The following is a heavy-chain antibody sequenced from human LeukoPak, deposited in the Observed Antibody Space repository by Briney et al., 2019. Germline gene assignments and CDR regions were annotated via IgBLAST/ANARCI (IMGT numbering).Heavy chain of an antibody. CDR2: IYHSGST. Sequence: SETLSLTCTVSGYPISSGYYWGWIRQPPVKGLEWIGEIYHSGSTNYNPSLKSRVTISVDKSKNQFSLKLSSVTAADTAVYYCARVEMATTSYFDYWGQGTLVTVSS. J-gene: IGHJ4*02. CDR3: ARVEMATTSYFDY. V-gene: IGHV4-38-2*02. CDR1: GYPISSGYY. D-gene: IGHD5-24*01.